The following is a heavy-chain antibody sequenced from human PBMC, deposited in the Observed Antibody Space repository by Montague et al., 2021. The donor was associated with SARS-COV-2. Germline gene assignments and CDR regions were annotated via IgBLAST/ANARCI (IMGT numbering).Heavy chain of an antibody. D-gene: IGHD3-22*01. V-gene: IGHV4-39*07. CDR1: GASIRSSDHY. Sequence: SETLSLTCTVSGASIRSSDHYWGWIRQPPGKGLEWIGSIYHTGSRYYTPSLTSRLTISVDTSRYQFSLELTSVTAADTAIYYCARADGFDNSGYVGRLRTYYFDYWGQGLLVTVSS. CDR3: ARADGFDNSGYVGRLRTYYFDY. J-gene: IGHJ4*02. CDR2: IYHTGSR.